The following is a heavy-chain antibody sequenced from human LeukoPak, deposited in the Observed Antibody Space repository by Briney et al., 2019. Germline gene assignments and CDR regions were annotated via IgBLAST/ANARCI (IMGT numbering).Heavy chain of an antibody. V-gene: IGHV1-2*02. Sequence: GASVKVSRKASGYTFTGYYMHWVRQAPGQGLEWMGWINPNSGGTNYAQKFQGRVTMTRDTSISTAYMELSRLRSDDTAVYYCARDYYDSSGYYRPGVGYWGQGTLVTVSS. CDR1: GYTFTGYY. CDR2: INPNSGGT. D-gene: IGHD3-22*01. CDR3: ARDYYDSSGYYRPGVGY. J-gene: IGHJ4*02.